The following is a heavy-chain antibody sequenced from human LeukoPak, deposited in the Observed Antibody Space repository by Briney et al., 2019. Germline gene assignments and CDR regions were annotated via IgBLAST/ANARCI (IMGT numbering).Heavy chain of an antibody. V-gene: IGHV1-2*02. J-gene: IGHJ6*03. Sequence: ASVKVSCKASGYTFTGYYMHWVRQAPGQGLEWMGWINPNSGGTNYAQKFQGRVTMTRDTSISTAYMELSRLRSDDTAVYYCARGGVYCSSTSCYKEGPYYYYYMDAWGKGTTVTVSS. CDR2: INPNSGGT. CDR1: GYTFTGYY. CDR3: ARGGVYCSSTSCYKEGPYYYYYMDA. D-gene: IGHD2-2*02.